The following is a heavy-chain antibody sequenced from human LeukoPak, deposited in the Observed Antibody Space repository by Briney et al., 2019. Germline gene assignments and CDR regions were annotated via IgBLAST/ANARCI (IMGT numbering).Heavy chain of an antibody. J-gene: IGHJ4*02. CDR1: GFVFSTYD. D-gene: IGHD6-13*01. CDR3: ARGGVYSSPDY. Sequence: GGSLRLSCAASGFVFSTYDMHWVRQPTGKGLEWVSAIGTAGDTYYAGSVKGRFTISREGAKNSLYLQLNSLTDGDTAVYYCARGGVYSSPDYWGQGTLVTVSS. V-gene: IGHV3-13*04. CDR2: IGTAGDT.